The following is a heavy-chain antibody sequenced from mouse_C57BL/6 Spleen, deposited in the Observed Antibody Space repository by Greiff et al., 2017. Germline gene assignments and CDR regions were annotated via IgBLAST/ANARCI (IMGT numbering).Heavy chain of an antibody. CDR3: TEDPYYGSSYGYFDV. J-gene: IGHJ1*03. Sequence: EVKVEESGGGLVQPGGSMKLSCVASGFTFSNYWMNWVRQSPEKGLEWVAQIRLKSDNYATHYAESVKGRFTISRDDSKSSVYLQMNNLRAEDTGIYYCTEDPYYGSSYGYFDVWGTGTTVTVSS. CDR2: IRLKSDNYAT. D-gene: IGHD1-1*01. V-gene: IGHV6-3*01. CDR1: GFTFSNYW.